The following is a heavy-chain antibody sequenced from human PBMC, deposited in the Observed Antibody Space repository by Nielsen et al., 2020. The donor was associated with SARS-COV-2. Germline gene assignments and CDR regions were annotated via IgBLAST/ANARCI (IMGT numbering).Heavy chain of an antibody. D-gene: IGHD1-26*01. CDR1: GFTFSSYG. CDR3: AKDHRSGWDYFDY. CDR2: IWYDGSNK. Sequence: GESLKISCAASGFTFSSYGMHWVRQAPGKGLEWVAVIWYDGSNKYYADSVKGRFTISRDNSKNTLYLQMNSLRAEDTAVYYCAKDHRSGWDYFDYWGQGTLVTVSS. J-gene: IGHJ4*02. V-gene: IGHV3-30*02.